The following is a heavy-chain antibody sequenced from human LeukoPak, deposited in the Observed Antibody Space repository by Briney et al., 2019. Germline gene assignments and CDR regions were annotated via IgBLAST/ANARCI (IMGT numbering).Heavy chain of an antibody. CDR1: GYTFTSYG. D-gene: IGHD5-24*01. Sequence: ASVKVSCKASGYTFTSYGISWVRQAPGQGLEWMGWISAYNGNTNYAQKLQGRVTMTTDTSTSTAYMELSSLRSEDTAVYYCARRLVEMATIGLYYYYGMDVWGQGTTVTVSS. V-gene: IGHV1-18*01. CDR2: ISAYNGNT. J-gene: IGHJ6*02. CDR3: ARRLVEMATIGLYYYYGMDV.